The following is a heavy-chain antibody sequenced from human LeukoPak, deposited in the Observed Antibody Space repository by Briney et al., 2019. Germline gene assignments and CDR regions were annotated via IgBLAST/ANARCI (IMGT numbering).Heavy chain of an antibody. Sequence: SETLSLTCTVSGGSISSYYWSWIRQPAGKGLERIGRIYTSGSTNYNPSLKSRVTMSVDTSKNQFSLKLRSVTAADTAVYYCARVKVTTFYYYYYMDVWGKGTTVTVSS. J-gene: IGHJ6*03. V-gene: IGHV4-4*07. CDR3: ARVKVTTFYYYYYMDV. CDR2: IYTSGST. D-gene: IGHD4-17*01. CDR1: GGSISSYY.